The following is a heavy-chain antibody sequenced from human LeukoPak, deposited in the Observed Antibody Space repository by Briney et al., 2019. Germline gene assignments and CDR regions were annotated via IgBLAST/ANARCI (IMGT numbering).Heavy chain of an antibody. Sequence: GGSLRLSCAASGFTFSSYDMHWVRHATVKGLEWVSAIGTAGDTYYPGSVKGRFTISRENAKNSLYLQMNSLRAGDTAVYYCARAGHYDFWSGEGYGMDVWGQGTTVTVSS. CDR1: GFTFSSYD. CDR2: IGTAGDT. J-gene: IGHJ6*02. V-gene: IGHV3-13*01. D-gene: IGHD3-3*01. CDR3: ARAGHYDFWSGEGYGMDV.